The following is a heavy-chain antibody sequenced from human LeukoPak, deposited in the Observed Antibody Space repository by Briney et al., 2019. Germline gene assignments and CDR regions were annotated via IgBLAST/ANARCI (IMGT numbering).Heavy chain of an antibody. CDR1: GFTFSSYA. CDR3: ARGGASTLFDY. Sequence: GGSLSLSCAASGFTFSSYAMHWVRQAPGKGLEYVSAITSNGDKTYYGNSVKGRFTISRDNSKNTLYLQMGSLSIEDVAVYYCARGGASTLFDYWGQGTLVTVSS. D-gene: IGHD1-26*01. J-gene: IGHJ4*02. CDR2: ITSNGDKT. V-gene: IGHV3-64*01.